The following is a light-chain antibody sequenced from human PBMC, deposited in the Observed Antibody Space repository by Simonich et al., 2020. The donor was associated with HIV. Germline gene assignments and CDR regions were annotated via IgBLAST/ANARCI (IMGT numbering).Light chain of an antibody. CDR2: VAS. CDR1: QGISSA. J-gene: IGKJ2*02. CDR3: QQYHSYSRT. V-gene: IGKV1-13*02. Sequence: AIQLTHSPSSLSASVGDRVTFTCRASQGISSALAWYQQKPGKAPKLLIYVASSLESGVPSRFSGSGSGTEFTLTINSLQPDDFATYYCQQYHSYSRTFGQGTKLEIK.